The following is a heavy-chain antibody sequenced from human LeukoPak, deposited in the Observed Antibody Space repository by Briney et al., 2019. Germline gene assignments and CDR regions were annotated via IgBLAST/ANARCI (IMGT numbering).Heavy chain of an antibody. CDR1: GGSVSSSGYY. Sequence: PSETLSLTCTVSGGSVSSSGYYWGWIRQPPGKGLEWVANIKPDGSVGYYVDSVRGRFIISRDNAGNSLYLQMNSLRVEYTAVYYCTQNLVAAAGDHWGQGTLLIVSS. CDR2: IKPDGSVG. D-gene: IGHD6-13*01. V-gene: IGHV3-7*01. J-gene: IGHJ4*02. CDR3: TQNLVAAAGDH.